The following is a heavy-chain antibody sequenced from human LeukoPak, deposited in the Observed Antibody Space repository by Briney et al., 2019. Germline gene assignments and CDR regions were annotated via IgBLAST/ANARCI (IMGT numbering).Heavy chain of an antibody. D-gene: IGHD6-19*01. CDR2: TYYRSKWYN. Sequence: SQTLSLTCAISGDSVSSSSAAWSWIRQSPSRGLEWLGRTYYRSKWYNDCAVSVKSRITINPDTSKNQFSLQLRSVTPEDTAVYYCARGSYTSVWHWGQGTLVTVSS. J-gene: IGHJ4*02. V-gene: IGHV6-1*01. CDR1: GDSVSSSSAA. CDR3: ARGSYTSVWH.